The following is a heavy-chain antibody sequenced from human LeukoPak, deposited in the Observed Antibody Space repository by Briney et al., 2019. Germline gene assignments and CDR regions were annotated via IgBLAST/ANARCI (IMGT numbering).Heavy chain of an antibody. J-gene: IGHJ4*02. CDR2: INPNSGGT. D-gene: IGHD3-10*01. V-gene: IGHV1-2*06. CDR3: ARDHGYYGSGSYYY. CDR1: GYTFTGYY. Sequence: GALVKVSCKASGYTFTGYYMHWVGQAGGQGLGWMGRINPNSGGTNYAQKFQGRVTMTRDTSNSTAYMELSRLRSDDTAVYYCARDHGYYGSGSYYYWGQGTLVTVSS.